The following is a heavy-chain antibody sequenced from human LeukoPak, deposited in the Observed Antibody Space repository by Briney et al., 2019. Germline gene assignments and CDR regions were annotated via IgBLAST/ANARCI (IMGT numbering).Heavy chain of an antibody. D-gene: IGHD3-22*01. V-gene: IGHV3-15*01. J-gene: IGHJ4*02. CDR3: STYRFNYDISGSDY. Sequence: GGSLRLSCAASGFTLSNVWMTWVRQAPGKGLEWVGRIRSKTNGGTTDYAAPVKGRFTISRDDSKNTLYLQMNSLKIEDTAVYYCSTYRFNYDISGSDYWGQGTLVTVSS. CDR2: IRSKTNGGTT. CDR1: GFTLSNVW.